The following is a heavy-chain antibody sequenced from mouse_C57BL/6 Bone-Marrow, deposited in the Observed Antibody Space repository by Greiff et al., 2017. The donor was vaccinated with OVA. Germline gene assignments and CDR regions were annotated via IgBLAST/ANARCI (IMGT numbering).Heavy chain of an antibody. Sequence: EVKLVESGGDLVKPGGSLKLSCAASGFTFSSYGMSWVRQTPDKRLEWVATISSGGSYTYSPDSVKGRFTISIDNAKNTLYLQMSSLKVEDTAMYYCARHGDYGSFFDYGGQGTTLTVSS. CDR3: ARHGDYGSFFDY. V-gene: IGHV5-6*02. CDR2: ISSGGSYT. CDR1: GFTFSSYG. D-gene: IGHD1-1*01. J-gene: IGHJ2*01.